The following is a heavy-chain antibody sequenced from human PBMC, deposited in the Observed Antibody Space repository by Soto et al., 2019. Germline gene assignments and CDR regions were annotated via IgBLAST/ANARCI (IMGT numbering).Heavy chain of an antibody. CDR3: ARGIGYCSSINCYSSRRLRFDS. Sequence: WTWIRPSPEKGLEWIGEVNHSGTTYYHPSLKTRVTISVHTPKNQFSLKMSSVTAADTAVYYCARGIGYCSSINCYSSRRLRFDSWGQGTLVTVSS. J-gene: IGHJ4*02. D-gene: IGHD2-2*01. CDR2: VNHSGTT. V-gene: IGHV4-34*01.